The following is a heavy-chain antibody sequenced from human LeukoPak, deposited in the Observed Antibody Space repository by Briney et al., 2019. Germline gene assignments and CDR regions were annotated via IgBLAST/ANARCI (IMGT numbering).Heavy chain of an antibody. J-gene: IGHJ4*02. CDR1: GGSISNYY. D-gene: IGHD5-18*01. Sequence: ASETLSLICTVSGGSISNYYWSWIRQPPGKGLEWIGYFSYSGSTNSNPSLKSRVTISVDTSKNQFSLRLNSVTAADTAVYYCARHPYTAMAHFDYWGQGTLAILSS. CDR3: ARHPYTAMAHFDY. V-gene: IGHV4-59*08. CDR2: FSYSGST.